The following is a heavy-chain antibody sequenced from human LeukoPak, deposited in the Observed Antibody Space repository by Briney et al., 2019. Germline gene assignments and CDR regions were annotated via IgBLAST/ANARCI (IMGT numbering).Heavy chain of an antibody. CDR3: ARSLGYCSGGSCYSLGAFDI. V-gene: IGHV4-4*07. CDR2: IYTSGST. J-gene: IGHJ3*02. Sequence: SETLSLTCTVSGGSISSYYWSWIRQPAGKGLEWIGRIYTSGSTNYNPSLKSRVTMSVDTSKNQFSLKLSSVTAADTAVYYCARSLGYCSGGSCYSLGAFDIWGQGTMVTVSS. D-gene: IGHD2-15*01. CDR1: GGSISSYY.